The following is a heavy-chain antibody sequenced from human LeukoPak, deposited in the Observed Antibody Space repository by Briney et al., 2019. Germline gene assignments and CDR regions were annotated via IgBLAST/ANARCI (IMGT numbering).Heavy chain of an antibody. D-gene: IGHD2-2*01. CDR1: GGSMSSYY. V-gene: IGHV4-4*07. Sequence: SETLSLTRTVSGGSMSSYYWSWVRQPAGKGLEWIGRIYTSGSTNYNPSLKSRVTISVDKSKNQFSLKLSSVTAADTAVYYCARVPCTSCFHFDYWGQGTLVTVSS. J-gene: IGHJ4*02. CDR3: ARVPCTSCFHFDY. CDR2: IYTSGST.